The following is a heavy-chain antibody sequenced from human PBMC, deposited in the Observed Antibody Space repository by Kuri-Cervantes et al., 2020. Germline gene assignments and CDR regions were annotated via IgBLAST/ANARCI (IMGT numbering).Heavy chain of an antibody. CDR2: ISSSSSYI. Sequence: GGSLRLSCAASGFTFSSSWMNWVRQAPGKGLEWVSSISSSSSYIYYADSVKGRFTISRDNAKNSLYLQMNSPRAEDTAVYYCARDLDRELFDYMDVWGKGTTVTVSS. J-gene: IGHJ6*03. V-gene: IGHV3-21*01. D-gene: IGHD3-10*01. CDR1: GFTFSSSW. CDR3: ARDLDRELFDYMDV.